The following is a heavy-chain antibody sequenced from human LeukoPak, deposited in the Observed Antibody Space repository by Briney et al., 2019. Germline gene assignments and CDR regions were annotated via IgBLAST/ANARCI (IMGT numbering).Heavy chain of an antibody. Sequence: KTSETLSLTCTVSDDSIKNYFWTWIRQSPGKGLEWIGYIYYSGSTNYNPSLKSRVTISVDTSKNQFSLKLSSVTAADTAVYYCARGYSGYDPTYFDYWGQGTLVTVSS. CDR3: ARGYSGYDPTYFDY. CDR1: DDSIKNYF. V-gene: IGHV4-59*08. J-gene: IGHJ4*02. CDR2: IYYSGST. D-gene: IGHD5-12*01.